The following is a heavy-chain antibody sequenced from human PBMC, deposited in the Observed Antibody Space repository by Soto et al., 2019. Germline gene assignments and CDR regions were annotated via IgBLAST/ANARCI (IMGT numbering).Heavy chain of an antibody. CDR2: TYYRSKWYN. Sequence: PSQTLSLTCAISGDSVSSNSAAWNWIRQSPSRGLEWLGRTYYRSKWYNDYAVSVKSRITINPDTSKNQSSLQLNSVTPEDTAVYYCARIVRRPRITIFGVARDQYYYYGMDVWGQGTTVTVSS. V-gene: IGHV6-1*01. CDR1: GDSVSSNSAA. CDR3: ARIVRRPRITIFGVARDQYYYYGMDV. D-gene: IGHD3-3*01. J-gene: IGHJ6*02.